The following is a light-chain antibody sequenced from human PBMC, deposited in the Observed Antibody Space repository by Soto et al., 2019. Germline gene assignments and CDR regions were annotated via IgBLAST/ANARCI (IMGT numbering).Light chain of an antibody. CDR1: QSVLYSSNNKNY. Sequence: DIVMTQSPDSLAVSLSERATISCKSSQSVLYSSNNKNYLAWYQQKPGQPPKLLIYWASTRESGVPDRFSGSGSGTDFTLTISSLQAEDVAVYYCQQYYVTPFTFGPGTKVDIK. CDR2: WAS. V-gene: IGKV4-1*01. J-gene: IGKJ3*01. CDR3: QQYYVTPFT.